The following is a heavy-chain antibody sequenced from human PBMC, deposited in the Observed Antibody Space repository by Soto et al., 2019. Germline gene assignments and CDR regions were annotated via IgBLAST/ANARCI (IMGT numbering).Heavy chain of an antibody. D-gene: IGHD3-10*01. V-gene: IGHV4-39*01. J-gene: IGHJ6*03. CDR1: GGPLSSSSYY. Sequence: SETLSLTCTVSGGPLSSSSYYWGWIRQPPGKGLEWIGSIYYSGSTYYNPSLKSRVTISVDTSKNQFSLKLSSVTAADTAVYYCARHYSGYYGSGSYTNDYYYYYMDVWGKGTTVTVSS. CDR3: ARHYSGYYGSGSYTNDYYYYYMDV. CDR2: IYYSGST.